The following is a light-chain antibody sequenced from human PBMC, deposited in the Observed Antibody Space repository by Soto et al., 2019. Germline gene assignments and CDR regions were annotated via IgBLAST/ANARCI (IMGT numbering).Light chain of an antibody. Sequence: EIVLTQSPGTLSLSPGERATLSCRASQSVSTSFLAWYQQKPGQAPRLLIYGASSRATGIPDRLSGSGSGTDFTLTISRLEPEDFAVYYCQQYDSSPLTFGGGTTVEIK. V-gene: IGKV3-20*01. CDR1: QSVSTSF. CDR3: QQYDSSPLT. J-gene: IGKJ4*01. CDR2: GAS.